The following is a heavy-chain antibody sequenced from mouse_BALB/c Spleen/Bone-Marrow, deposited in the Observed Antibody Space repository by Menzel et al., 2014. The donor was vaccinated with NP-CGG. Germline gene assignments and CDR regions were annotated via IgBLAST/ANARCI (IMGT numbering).Heavy chain of an antibody. J-gene: IGHJ4*01. V-gene: IGHV14-3*02. CDR3: ARYGNYCYAMDY. D-gene: IGHD2-1*01. CDR1: GFNIKDTY. Sequence: VQLQQSGAELVKPGASVKLSCTASGFNIKDTYMHWVKQRPEQGLEWIGRIDPANGNTKYDPRFQGKATITADTSSNTAYLQLSSLTSEDTAVYYCARYGNYCYAMDYWGQGTSVTVSS. CDR2: IDPANGNT.